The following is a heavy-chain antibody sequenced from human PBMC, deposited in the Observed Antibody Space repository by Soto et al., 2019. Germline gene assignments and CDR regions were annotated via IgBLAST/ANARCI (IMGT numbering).Heavy chain of an antibody. CDR2: FSGSGGTT. Sequence: GGSLRLSCAASGFTFNTYTMNWVRQAPGKGLEWVSGFSGSGGTTYYADSVKGRFTISRDNSKNKLYLQMNSLRAEDTAVYYCAKDHYDALPGYYSAYGMDVWGQGTTVTVSS. CDR3: AKDHYDALPGYYSAYGMDV. V-gene: IGHV3-23*01. CDR1: GFTFNTYT. J-gene: IGHJ6*02. D-gene: IGHD3-9*01.